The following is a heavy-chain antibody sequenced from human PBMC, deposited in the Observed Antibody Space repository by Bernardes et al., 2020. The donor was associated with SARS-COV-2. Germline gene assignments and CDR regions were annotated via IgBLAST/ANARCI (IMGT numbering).Heavy chain of an antibody. Sequence: SETLSLTRTVSGGSISSGDYYWSWIRQPPGKGLEWIGYIYYSGSTYYNPSLKSRVTISVDTSKNQFSLKLSSVTAADTAVYYCARGPIWYSFDYWGQGTLVTVSS. V-gene: IGHV4-30-4*01. CDR2: IYYSGST. J-gene: IGHJ4*02. CDR1: GGSISSGDYY. D-gene: IGHD1-1*01. CDR3: ARGPIWYSFDY.